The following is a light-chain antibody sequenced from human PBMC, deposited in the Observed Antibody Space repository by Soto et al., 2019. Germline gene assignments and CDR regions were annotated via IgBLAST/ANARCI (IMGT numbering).Light chain of an antibody. V-gene: IGKV3-20*01. Sequence: EIVLTQTPGTLSLSPGERATLSCRASQTIYSNYLAWYQQKPGQAPRLLIYGASTRITGIANRISGSGSGTDFTLLINRVEHEDFVVYYCQHYGNSPRWVGGATMTDIK. CDR2: GAS. J-gene: IGKJ4*01. CDR3: QHYGNSPRW. CDR1: QTIYSNY.